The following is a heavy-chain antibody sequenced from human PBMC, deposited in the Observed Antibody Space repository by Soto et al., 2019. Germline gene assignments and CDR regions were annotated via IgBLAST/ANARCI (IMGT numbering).Heavy chain of an antibody. D-gene: IGHD1-26*01. CDR2: IYYSGST. J-gene: IGHJ6*02. Sequence: SETLSLTCTVSGGSISSYYWSWIRQPPGKGLEWIGYIYYSGSTNYNPSLKSRVTISVDTSKNQFSLKLSSVTAADTAVYYCARDRGSSEGYYYYYGMDVWGRGTTGTVSS. CDR1: GGSISSYY. CDR3: ARDRGSSEGYYYYYGMDV. V-gene: IGHV4-59*01.